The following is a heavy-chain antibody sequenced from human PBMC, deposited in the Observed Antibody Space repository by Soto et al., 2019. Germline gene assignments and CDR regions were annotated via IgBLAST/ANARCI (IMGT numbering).Heavy chain of an antibody. CDR2: IYHNGGT. D-gene: IGHD3-10*01. J-gene: IGHJ6*02. V-gene: IGHV4-59*01. CDR1: GDSITAYY. CDR3: ARDKGGEFLKGSGMDV. Sequence: QMQLQESGPGLVKPSETLSLICSVSGDSITAYYLSWLRQSPGKELEWIGYIYHNGGTNYNPSLNSRVTISAATSKTQFSLRLSSVTAADTGVYYCARDKGGEFLKGSGMDVWGQGTTVIVSS.